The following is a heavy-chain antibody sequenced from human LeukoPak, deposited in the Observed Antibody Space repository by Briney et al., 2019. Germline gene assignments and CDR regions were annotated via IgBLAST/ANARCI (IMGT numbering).Heavy chain of an antibody. J-gene: IGHJ3*02. CDR1: GGSISSGGYY. D-gene: IGHD4-17*01. CDR3: ARDGLTTVTTWNAFDI. V-gene: IGHV4-31*03. CDR2: IYYSGST. Sequence: SETLSLTCTVSGGSISSGGYYWSWIRQHPGKGLEWIGYIYYSGSTYYNPSLKSRVTISVDTSKNQFSLKLSSETAADTAVYYCARDGLTTVTTWNAFDIWGQGTMVTVSS.